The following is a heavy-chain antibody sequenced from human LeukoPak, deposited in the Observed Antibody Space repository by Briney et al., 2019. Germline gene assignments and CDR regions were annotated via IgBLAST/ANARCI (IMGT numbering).Heavy chain of an antibody. D-gene: IGHD3-16*01. CDR2: INHNGNVN. CDR3: AMGGGLDV. V-gene: IGHV3-7*03. CDR1: RFTFSSYW. J-gene: IGHJ6*02. Sequence: GGSLRLSCAASRFTFSSYWMNWARQAPGKGLEWVASINHNGNVNYYVDSVKGRFTISRDNAKNSLYLQMSNLRAEDTAVYFCAMGGGLDVWGQGATVTVSS.